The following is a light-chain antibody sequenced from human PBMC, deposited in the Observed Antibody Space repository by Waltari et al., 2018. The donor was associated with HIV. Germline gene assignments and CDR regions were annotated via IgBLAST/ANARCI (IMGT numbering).Light chain of an antibody. CDR1: SSDIGTYNL. CDR2: EVT. CDR3: VSYAGNGAFV. J-gene: IGLJ1*01. V-gene: IGLV2-23*02. Sequence: QSALTQPASLSGSRGQSITLSCIGTSSDIGTYNLVSRCQQYPGKAPKLIIYEVTARPSGVSARFSGSKSGNTATLTISGLQAEDEDDYYCVSYAGNGAFVFGTGTKVTVL.